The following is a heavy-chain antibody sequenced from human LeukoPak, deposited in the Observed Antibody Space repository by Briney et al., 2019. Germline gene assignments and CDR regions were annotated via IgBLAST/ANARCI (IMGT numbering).Heavy chain of an antibody. CDR1: GFTFRNYW. D-gene: IGHD4-17*01. CDR2: IKQDGSEN. J-gene: IGHJ3*02. V-gene: IGHV3-7*01. Sequence: GGSLRLSCAVSGFTFRNYWMTWVRQAPGKGLEWVANIKQDGSENYYADSVRGRFTLSRDNAKNSLYLQMNSLRAEDTAVYYCARVERHDYGDYADAFDIWGQGTMVTVSS. CDR3: ARVERHDYGDYADAFDI.